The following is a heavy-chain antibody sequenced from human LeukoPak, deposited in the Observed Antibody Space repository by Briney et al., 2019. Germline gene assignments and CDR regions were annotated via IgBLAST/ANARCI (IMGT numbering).Heavy chain of an antibody. CDR3: AKSPGFLEWLFDY. V-gene: IGHV3-23*01. CDR2: ISGSGSST. Sequence: GGSLRLSCAASRFTFNYYGMNWVSQAPAKGLEWVSGISGSGSSTYYADSVKGRFTISRDNSKNTLYLEMNSLRADDTAVYYCAKSPGFLEWLFDYWGQGTLVTVSS. CDR1: RFTFNYYG. J-gene: IGHJ4*02. D-gene: IGHD3-3*01.